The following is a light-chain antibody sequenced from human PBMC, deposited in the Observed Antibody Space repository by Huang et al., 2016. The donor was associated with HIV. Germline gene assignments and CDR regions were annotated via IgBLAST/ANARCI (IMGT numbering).Light chain of an antibody. V-gene: IGKV2-29*03. CDR1: QSLLHTDGKTY. Sequence: EIVMTQTPLSLSVTPGQPASIPCRSSQSLLHTDGKTYLYWYLQRPGQSPQLLIYEVSNRLSGVSDRFSGSGSGTDFTLRISRVEAEDVGVYYCMQGIEVLTFGGGTKVEIK. CDR3: MQGIEVLT. J-gene: IGKJ4*01. CDR2: EVS.